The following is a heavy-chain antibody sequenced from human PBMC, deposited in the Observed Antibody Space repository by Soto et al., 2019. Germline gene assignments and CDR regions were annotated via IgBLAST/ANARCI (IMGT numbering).Heavy chain of an antibody. D-gene: IGHD6-19*01. Sequence: QVQLVQSGAEVKKPGASVKVSCKASGYTFTSYGISWVRQAPGQGLEWMGWISAYNGNTNYAQKLQGRVTMTTDTSTSPAYMELGSLRSDDTAVYYGARDGGGRGSGEPDSDYWGQGTLVTVSS. CDR3: ARDGGGRGSGEPDSDY. J-gene: IGHJ4*02. CDR2: ISAYNGNT. CDR1: GYTFTSYG. V-gene: IGHV1-18*01.